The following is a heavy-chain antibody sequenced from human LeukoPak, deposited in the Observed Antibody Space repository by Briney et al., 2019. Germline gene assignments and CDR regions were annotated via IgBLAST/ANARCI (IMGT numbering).Heavy chain of an antibody. Sequence: SETLSLTCAVSGGSISSGGYSWSWIRQPPGKGLEWIGYIYYSGSTNYNPSLKSRVTISVDTSKNQFSLKLSSVTAADTAVYYCARFVRNDYYFDYWGQGTLVTVSS. J-gene: IGHJ4*02. V-gene: IGHV4-30-4*07. CDR1: GGSISSGGYS. CDR2: IYYSGST. CDR3: ARFVRNDYYFDY. D-gene: IGHD1-1*01.